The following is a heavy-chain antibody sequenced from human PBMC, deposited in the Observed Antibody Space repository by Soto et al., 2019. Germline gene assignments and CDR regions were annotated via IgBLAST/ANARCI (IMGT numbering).Heavy chain of an antibody. D-gene: IGHD3-10*01. CDR3: ARDWIYPVRSSYYYGSGPPSPYYYGMDV. V-gene: IGHV1-18*01. Sequence: ASVKVSCKASGYTFTSYGISWVRQAPGQGLEWMGWISAYNGNTNYAQKLQGRVTMTTDTSTSTAYMELSRLRSDDTAVYYCARDWIYPVRSSYYYGSGPPSPYYYGMDVWGQGTTVTVSS. CDR2: ISAYNGNT. J-gene: IGHJ6*02. CDR1: GYTFTSYG.